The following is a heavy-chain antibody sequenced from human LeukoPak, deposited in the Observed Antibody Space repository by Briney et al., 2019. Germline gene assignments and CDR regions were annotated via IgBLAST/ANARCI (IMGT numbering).Heavy chain of an antibody. Sequence: GGSLRLSCAASGFTFSSYWMFWVRQAPGKGLVWVSRINTDASSTTYADFVKGRFTISRDNAKSTLYLQMDSLRAEDTAVYYCARAANQPDYWGQGTLVTVSS. V-gene: IGHV3-74*01. D-gene: IGHD2-8*01. J-gene: IGHJ4*02. CDR1: GFTFSSYW. CDR3: ARAANQPDY. CDR2: INTDASST.